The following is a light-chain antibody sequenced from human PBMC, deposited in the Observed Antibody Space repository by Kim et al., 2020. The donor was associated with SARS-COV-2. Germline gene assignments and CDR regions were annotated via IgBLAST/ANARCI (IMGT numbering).Light chain of an antibody. CDR3: QVWDSSTLV. J-gene: IGLJ3*02. CDR2: RDT. CDR1: NIGTKN. V-gene: IGLV3-9*01. Sequence: SVALGQTARITCGGNNIGTKNVHWYQQKPGQAPVMVIYRDTNRPSGIPERFSGSKSGNTATLTISRAQDGDETDYYCQVWDSSTLVFGGGTKLTVL.